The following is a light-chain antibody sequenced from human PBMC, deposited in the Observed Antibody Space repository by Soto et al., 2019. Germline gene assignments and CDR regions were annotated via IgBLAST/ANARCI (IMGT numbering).Light chain of an antibody. J-gene: IGLJ1*01. CDR3: SSYAGSSNYV. Sequence: QSALTQPPSASGSPGQSVTISCTGTSSDVGGYNSVSWYQHHPGKAPKLMIYEVSKRPSGVPDRFSGSKSANTASLTVSGLQPEDEADYYCSSYAGSSNYVFGTGTKLTVL. V-gene: IGLV2-8*01. CDR2: EVS. CDR1: SSDVGGYNS.